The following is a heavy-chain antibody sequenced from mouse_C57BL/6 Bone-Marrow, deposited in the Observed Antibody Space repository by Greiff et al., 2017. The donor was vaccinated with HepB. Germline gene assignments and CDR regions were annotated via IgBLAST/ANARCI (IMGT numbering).Heavy chain of an antibody. D-gene: IGHD3-3*01. CDR1: GYTFTDYN. Sequence: EVMLVESGPELVKPGASVKIPCKASGYTFTDYNMDWVKQSHGKSLEWIGDINPNNGGTIYNQKFKGKATLTVDKSSSTAYMELRSLTSEDTAVYYCARRRDGGFDYWGQGTTLTVSS. CDR2: INPNNGGT. CDR3: ARRRDGGFDY. J-gene: IGHJ2*01. V-gene: IGHV1-18*01.